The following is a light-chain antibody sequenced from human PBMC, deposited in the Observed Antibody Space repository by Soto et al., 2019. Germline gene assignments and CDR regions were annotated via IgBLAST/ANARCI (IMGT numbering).Light chain of an antibody. Sequence: QSALTQPRSVSGSPGQSVTICCTGTSSDVGGYNYVSWYQQHPGKAPKLMIYDVSKRPSGVPDRFSGSKSGNTASLTISGLQAEDEADYYCCSYAGSYTVFGGGTQLTVL. CDR2: DVS. J-gene: IGLJ3*02. CDR1: SSDVGGYNY. CDR3: CSYAGSYTV. V-gene: IGLV2-11*01.